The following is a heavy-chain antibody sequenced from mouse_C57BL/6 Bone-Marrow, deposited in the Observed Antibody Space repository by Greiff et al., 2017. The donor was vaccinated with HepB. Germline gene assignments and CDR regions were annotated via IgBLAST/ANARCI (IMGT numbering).Heavy chain of an antibody. CDR3: ARLDDGNFDY. CDR2: IYPGDGDT. J-gene: IGHJ2*01. Sequence: VQLQESGPELVKPGASVKISCKASGYAFSSSWMNWVKQRPGKGLEWIGRIYPGDGDTNYNGKFKGKATLTADKSSSTAYMQLSSLTSEDSAVYFCARLDDGNFDYWGQGTTLTVSS. CDR1: GYAFSSSW. D-gene: IGHD2-12*01. V-gene: IGHV1-82*01.